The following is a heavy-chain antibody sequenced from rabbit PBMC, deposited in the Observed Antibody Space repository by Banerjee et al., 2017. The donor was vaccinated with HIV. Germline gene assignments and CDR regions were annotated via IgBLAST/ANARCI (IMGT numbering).Heavy chain of an antibody. Sequence: QEQLEESGGDLVKPEGSLTLTCTASGFTFSSYWMCWVRQAPGKGLELIACIYNGDGSTYYASWAKGRFTITRSTSLNTVDLKMTSLTAADTATYFCARDINGGSRHWDLWGPGTLVTVS. CDR3: ARDINGGSRHWDL. CDR1: GFTFSSYW. CDR2: IYNGDGST. D-gene: IGHD4-2*01. V-gene: IGHV1S47*01. J-gene: IGHJ6*01.